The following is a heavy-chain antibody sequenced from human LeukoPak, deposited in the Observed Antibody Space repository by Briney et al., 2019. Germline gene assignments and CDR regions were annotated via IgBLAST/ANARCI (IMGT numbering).Heavy chain of an antibody. Sequence: GGSLRLSCAASGFTFDDYAMHWVRHAPGKGLEWVSGISWNSGSIGYADSVKGRFTIPRDNAKNSLYLQMNSLRAEDMALYYCAKGHTAVVDDAFDIWGQGTMVTVSS. D-gene: IGHD5-18*01. CDR2: ISWNSGSI. CDR3: AKGHTAVVDDAFDI. CDR1: GFTFDDYA. V-gene: IGHV3-9*03. J-gene: IGHJ3*02.